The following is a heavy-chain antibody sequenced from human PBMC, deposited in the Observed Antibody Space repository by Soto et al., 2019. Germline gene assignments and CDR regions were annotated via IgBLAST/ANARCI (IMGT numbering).Heavy chain of an antibody. J-gene: IGHJ4*02. Sequence: GGSLRLSCAASGFTFSSYGMHWVRQAPGKGLEWVAVISYDGSNKYYADSVKGRFTISRDNSKNTLYLQMNSLRAEDTAVYYRANRITMVRGVIVDYWGQGTLVTVSS. CDR1: GFTFSSYG. D-gene: IGHD3-10*01. CDR2: ISYDGSNK. CDR3: ANRITMVRGVIVDY. V-gene: IGHV3-30*18.